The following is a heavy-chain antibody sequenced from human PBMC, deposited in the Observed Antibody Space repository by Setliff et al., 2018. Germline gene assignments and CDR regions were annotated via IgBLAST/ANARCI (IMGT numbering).Heavy chain of an antibody. CDR2: IHSSGRS. J-gene: IGHJ3*02. CDR1: GGSVSSSSYY. CDR3: ARLTTLTTWFELGAFDI. Sequence: SETLPLTCTVSGGSVSSSSYYWGWIRQPPGKGLGWIGYIHSSGRSNYNPSLKSRVTTSVDTSKNQFSLKLSSVTAADTAVYYCARLTTLTTWFELGAFDIWGQGTMVTVSS. V-gene: IGHV4-61*05. D-gene: IGHD4-17*01.